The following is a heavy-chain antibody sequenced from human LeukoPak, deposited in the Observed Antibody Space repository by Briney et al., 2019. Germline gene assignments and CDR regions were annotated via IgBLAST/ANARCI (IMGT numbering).Heavy chain of an antibody. CDR1: GYTFTGYY. CDR3: AAGIVGAIFWFDP. Sequence: GASVKVSCKASGYTFTGYYMHWVRQAPGQGLEWMGWINPISGGTNYAQKFQGRVTMTEDTSTDTAYMELSSLRSEDTAVYYCAAGIVGAIFWFDPWGQGTLVTVSS. V-gene: IGHV1-2*02. D-gene: IGHD1-26*01. CDR2: INPISGGT. J-gene: IGHJ5*02.